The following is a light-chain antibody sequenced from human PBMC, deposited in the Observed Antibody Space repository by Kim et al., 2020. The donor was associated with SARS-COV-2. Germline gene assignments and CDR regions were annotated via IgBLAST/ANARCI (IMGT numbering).Light chain of an antibody. CDR2: GAS. J-gene: IGKJ2*01. CDR1: QSVSSN. V-gene: IGKV3-15*01. Sequence: SVSAGQRAPLFCEASQSVSSNLAWYQQKPGQAPRLLIYGASTRATGIPARFSGSGSGTEFTLTISSLQSEDFAVYYCQQYNNWPYTFGQGTKLEI. CDR3: QQYNNWPYT.